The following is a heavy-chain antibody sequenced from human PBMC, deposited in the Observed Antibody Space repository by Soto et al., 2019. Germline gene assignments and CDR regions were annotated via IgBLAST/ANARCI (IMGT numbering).Heavy chain of an antibody. J-gene: IGHJ6*02. CDR3: ARANNPVVPAAILNYYYGMDV. Sequence: QVQLVESGGGVVQPGRSLRLSCAASGFTFSSYAMHWVRQAPGKGLEWVAVISYDGSNKYYADSVKGRFTISRDNSKNTLYLQMNSLRAEDTAVYYCARANNPVVPAAILNYYYGMDVWGQGTTVTVSS. CDR1: GFTFSSYA. CDR2: ISYDGSNK. D-gene: IGHD2-2*01. V-gene: IGHV3-30-3*01.